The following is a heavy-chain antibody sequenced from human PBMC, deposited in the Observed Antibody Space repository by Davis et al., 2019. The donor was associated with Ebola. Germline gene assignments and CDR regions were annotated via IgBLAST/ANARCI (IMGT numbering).Heavy chain of an antibody. D-gene: IGHD6-19*01. J-gene: IGHJ3*01. V-gene: IGHV3-23*01. CDR2: FGTSGDT. CDR3: AKDTSNVWFDV. Sequence: GESLKISCATSGFIFRSYVMSWVRQAPGKGLEWVSTFGTSGDTFYADSVKGRFTISRDNSKNTLYLQMNSLRVEDTAIYYCAKDTSNVWFDVWGQGTMVTVSS. CDR1: GFIFRSYV.